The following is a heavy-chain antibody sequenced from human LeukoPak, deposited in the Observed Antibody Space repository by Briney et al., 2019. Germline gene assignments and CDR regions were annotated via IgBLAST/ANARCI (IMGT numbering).Heavy chain of an antibody. V-gene: IGHV1-2*02. Sequence: ASVKVSCKASGYTFTGYYIHWVRQAPGQGFEWMGWINPNSGDTEYAQNFQGRVTMTRDTSINTAYMELSGLRSDDTAVYSCARDTYRTSQYPLAYWGQGTLVTVYS. D-gene: IGHD3-16*02. J-gene: IGHJ4*02. CDR2: INPNSGDT. CDR3: ARDTYRTSQYPLAY. CDR1: GYTFTGYY.